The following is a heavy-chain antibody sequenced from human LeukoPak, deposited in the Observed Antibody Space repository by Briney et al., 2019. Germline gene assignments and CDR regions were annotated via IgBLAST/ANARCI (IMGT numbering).Heavy chain of an antibody. CDR3: ARYNWNDVVSALDS. J-gene: IGHJ4*02. Sequence: ASVKVSCKASGYTFTSYDINWVRQATGQGLEWMGWMNPNNGATNYAQKFQGGVTMTRDTSITTFYMEVSSLTSDDTAVFYCARYNWNDVVSALDSWGQGTLVTVSS. CDR1: GYTFTSYD. D-gene: IGHD1-1*01. V-gene: IGHV1-2*02. CDR2: MNPNNGAT.